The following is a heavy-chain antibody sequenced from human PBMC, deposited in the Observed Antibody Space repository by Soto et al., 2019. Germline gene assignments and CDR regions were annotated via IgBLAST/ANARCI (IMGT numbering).Heavy chain of an antibody. Sequence: SETLSLTCTVSGVSISIFYWSWVRQPPGKGLEWIGHISYTVNANYNPSLKSRVTISVDASKNQFSLKLSSVTAADTAMYFCARYDFWSGYYDSWGQGTQVTVSS. CDR1: GVSISIFY. D-gene: IGHD3-3*01. J-gene: IGHJ4*02. V-gene: IGHV4-59*01. CDR2: ISYTVNA. CDR3: ARYDFWSGYYDS.